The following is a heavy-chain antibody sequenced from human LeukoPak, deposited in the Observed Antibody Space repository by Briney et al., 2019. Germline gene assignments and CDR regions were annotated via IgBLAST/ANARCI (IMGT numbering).Heavy chain of an antibody. CDR3: ARDDFWSAKHNWFDP. CDR2: TIPIFGPT. CDR1: GGTFSSYA. Sequence: ASVKVSCKASGGTFSSYAISWVRQAPGQGLEWLGSTIPIFGPTNYAQKFQGRVTLTTDESTITAYMELSSLRSEDTAVYYCARDDFWSAKHNWFDPWGQGTLVIVSS. J-gene: IGHJ5*02. D-gene: IGHD3-3*01. V-gene: IGHV1-69*05.